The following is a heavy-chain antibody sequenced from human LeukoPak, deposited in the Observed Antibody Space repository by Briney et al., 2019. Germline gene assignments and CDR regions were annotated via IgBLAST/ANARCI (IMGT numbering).Heavy chain of an antibody. CDR1: GGSISGHY. D-gene: IGHD4-17*01. V-gene: IGHV4-59*11. Sequence: SETLSLTCTASGGSISGHYWSWIRQSPGKGLEWIGYIFYSGSTNYNPSLKSRMTISVDTSKNQFSLTLRSVTPADTAVYYCARDLGEYDYGDYGWFDPWGQGIRVTVSS. J-gene: IGHJ5*02. CDR3: ARDLGEYDYGDYGWFDP. CDR2: IFYSGST.